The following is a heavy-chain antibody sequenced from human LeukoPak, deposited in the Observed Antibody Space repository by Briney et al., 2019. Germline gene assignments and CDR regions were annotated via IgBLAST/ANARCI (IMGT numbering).Heavy chain of an antibody. D-gene: IGHD6-19*01. V-gene: IGHV1-69*04. CDR3: ARGSIGYSSGLDV. J-gene: IGHJ6*02. CDR2: IIPILGIA. CDR1: GGTFSSYA. Sequence: SVKVSCKASGGTFSSYAISWVRQAPGQGLEWMGRIIPILGIANYAQKFQGRVMITADKSTSTAYMELSSLRSEDTAVYYCARGSIGYSSGLDVWGQGTTVTVSS.